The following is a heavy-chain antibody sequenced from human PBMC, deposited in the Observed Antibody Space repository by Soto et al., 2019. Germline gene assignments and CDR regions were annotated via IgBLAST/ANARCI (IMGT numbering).Heavy chain of an antibody. V-gene: IGHV1-2*02. CDR2: INPYRGGA. J-gene: IGHJ6*02. Sequence: ASVKVSCKASGSTFTDYFIHWVRQAPGQGLEWIGWINPYRGGADLSQKFQGRVTMTRDTSISTAYVEVSRLRSEDTAVYYCARAPLPPALSRPDFWSGYYTEYYYYGMDFWGQGTTVTVSS. D-gene: IGHD3-3*01. CDR3: ARAPLPPALSRPDFWSGYYTEYYYYGMDF. CDR1: GSTFTDYF.